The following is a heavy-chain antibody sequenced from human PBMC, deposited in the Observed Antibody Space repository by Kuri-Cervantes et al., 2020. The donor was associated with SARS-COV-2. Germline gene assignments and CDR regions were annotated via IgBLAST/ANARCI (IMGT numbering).Heavy chain of an antibody. Sequence: GSLRLSCAVYGRSFSGFYWSWIRQPPGKGLEWIGEINHSGSTNYNPSLKSRVTISVDTSRNQVSRKLSSVTAADTAVYYCAREVRGDSSGYYPKDLDYWGQGTLVTVSS. D-gene: IGHD3-22*01. CDR1: GRSFSGFY. J-gene: IGHJ4*02. CDR3: AREVRGDSSGYYPKDLDY. CDR2: INHSGST. V-gene: IGHV4-34*01.